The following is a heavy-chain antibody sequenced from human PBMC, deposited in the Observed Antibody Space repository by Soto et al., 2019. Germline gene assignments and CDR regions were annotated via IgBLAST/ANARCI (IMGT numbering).Heavy chain of an antibody. CDR2: ISAYNGNT. V-gene: IGHV1-18*01. CDR3: ASAGGDIVLMVYAADIDY. CDR1: GYTFTSYG. Sequence: ASVKVSCKASGYTFTSYGISWVRQAPGQGLEWMGWISAYNGNTNYAQKLQGRVTMTTDTSTSTAYMELRSLRSDDTAVYYCASAGGDIVLMVYAADIDYWGQGTLVTVSS. D-gene: IGHD2-8*01. J-gene: IGHJ4*02.